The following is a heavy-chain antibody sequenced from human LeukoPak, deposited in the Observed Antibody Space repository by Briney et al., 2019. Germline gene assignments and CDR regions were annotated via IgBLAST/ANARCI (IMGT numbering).Heavy chain of an antibody. Sequence: TGGSLRLSCAASGFTFSSYGMAWVRQAPGKGLEWVSGINWNGGSTGYADSVKGRFTISRDNAKNSLYLQMNSLRAEDTALYYCARVPLNYYDSSGRPPYYFDYWGQGTLVTVSS. J-gene: IGHJ4*02. V-gene: IGHV3-20*04. CDR2: INWNGGST. D-gene: IGHD3-22*01. CDR1: GFTFSSYG. CDR3: ARVPLNYYDSSGRPPYYFDY.